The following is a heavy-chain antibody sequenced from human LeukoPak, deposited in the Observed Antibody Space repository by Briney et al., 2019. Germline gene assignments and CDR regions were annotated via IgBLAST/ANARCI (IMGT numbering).Heavy chain of an antibody. CDR3: ARTEERRDGYNGLDC. CDR1: GGSFSGYC. CDR2: INHSGST. Sequence: SETLSLTCAVYGGSFSGYCWSWIRQPPGKGLEWIGEINHSGSTNYNPSLKSRVTISVDTSKNQFSLKLSSVTAADTAVYYCARTEERRDGYNGLDCWGQGTLVTVSS. J-gene: IGHJ4*02. D-gene: IGHD5-24*01. V-gene: IGHV4-34*01.